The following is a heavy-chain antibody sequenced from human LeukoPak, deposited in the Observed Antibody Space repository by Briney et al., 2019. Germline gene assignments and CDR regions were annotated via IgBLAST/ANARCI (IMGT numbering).Heavy chain of an antibody. CDR3: ARVGSSYYGSGSYFGSDNWIDP. V-gene: IGHV4-59*01. Sequence: SENLSLTCTVSGGSISSYYWSWIRQPPGKGLEWIGYIYYSGSTNYNPSLKSRVTISVDTSKNQFSLKLSSVTAADTAVYYCARVGSSYYGSGSYFGSDNWIDPWGQGTLVTVSS. D-gene: IGHD3-10*01. CDR2: IYYSGST. J-gene: IGHJ5*02. CDR1: GGSISSYY.